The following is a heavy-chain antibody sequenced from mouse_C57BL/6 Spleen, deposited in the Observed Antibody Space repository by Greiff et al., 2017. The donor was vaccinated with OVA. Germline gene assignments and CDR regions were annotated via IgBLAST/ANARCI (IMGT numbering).Heavy chain of an antibody. J-gene: IGHJ3*01. D-gene: IGHD2-4*01. Sequence: QVQLQQSGPELVKPGASVKISCKASGYAFSSSWMNWVKQRPGQGLEWIGRIYPGDGDTNYNGKFKGKATLTADKSSSTAYMQLSSLTSEDSAVYFCARSYDYDRSWFAYWGQGTLVTVSA. V-gene: IGHV1-82*01. CDR3: ARSYDYDRSWFAY. CDR1: GYAFSSSW. CDR2: IYPGDGDT.